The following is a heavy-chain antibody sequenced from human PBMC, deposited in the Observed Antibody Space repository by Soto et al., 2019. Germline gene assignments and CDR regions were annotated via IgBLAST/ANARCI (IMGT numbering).Heavy chain of an antibody. Sequence: QVQLVESGGGVVQPGRSLRLSCAVSGFTFSSYGMHWVRQAPGKGLEWVAVISDDGGNKYYADSVKGRVTISRDNSKNTLYVQMNSLRAEDTAVFYCAKRSSGYWYPHLDYWGQGAPVTVSS. V-gene: IGHV3-30*18. D-gene: IGHD3-22*01. CDR2: ISDDGGNK. CDR1: GFTFSSYG. J-gene: IGHJ4*02. CDR3: AKRSSGYWYPHLDY.